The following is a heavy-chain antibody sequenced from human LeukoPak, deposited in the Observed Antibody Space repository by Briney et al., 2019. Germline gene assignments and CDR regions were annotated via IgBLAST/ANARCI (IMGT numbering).Heavy chain of an antibody. CDR1: GFTFSSHW. V-gene: IGHV3-23*01. CDR2: ISGSGGST. J-gene: IGHJ4*02. D-gene: IGHD3-10*01. Sequence: GSLRLSCAASGFTFSSHWMHWVRQAPGKGLEWVSAISGSGGSTYYADSVKGRFTISRDNSKNTLYLQMNSLRAEGTAVYYCAKGTTYYPFDYWGQGTLVTVSS. CDR3: AKGTTYYPFDY.